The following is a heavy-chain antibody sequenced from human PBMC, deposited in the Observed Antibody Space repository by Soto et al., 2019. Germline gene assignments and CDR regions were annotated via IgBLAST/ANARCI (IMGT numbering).Heavy chain of an antibody. Sequence: QVQLQESGPGLVKPSGTLSLTCAVSGGSISSSNWWSWARQPPGKGLKWIGEIYDSGSTNYNPSLKSRVTISVDKSENQFSLKLSSVTAADTAVYYCARVLGNDAFDIWGQGTMVTVSS. D-gene: IGHD3-3*02. J-gene: IGHJ3*02. CDR3: ARVLGNDAFDI. CDR2: IYDSGST. V-gene: IGHV4-4*02. CDR1: GGSISSSNW.